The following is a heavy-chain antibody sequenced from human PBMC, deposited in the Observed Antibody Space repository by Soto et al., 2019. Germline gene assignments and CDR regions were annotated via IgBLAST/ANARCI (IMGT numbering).Heavy chain of an antibody. D-gene: IGHD1-26*01. CDR2: INPNSGGT. V-gene: IGHV1-2*02. Sequence: ASVKVSCKASGYTFTGYYMHWVRQAPGQGLEWMGWINPNSGGTNYAQKFQGRVTMTRDTSISTAYMELSRLSSDDKAVYYCATERASGSSPMDVWGQGTTVTVSS. CDR3: ATERASGSSPMDV. J-gene: IGHJ6*02. CDR1: GYTFTGYY.